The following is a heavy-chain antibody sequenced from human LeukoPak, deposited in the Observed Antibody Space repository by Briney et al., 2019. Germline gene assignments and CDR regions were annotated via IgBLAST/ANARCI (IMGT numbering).Heavy chain of an antibody. CDR3: AKGHYYGSGSLDY. Sequence: GGSLRLSCAASGFTFSSYGMSWVRQAPGKGLEWVSVIGGRDGSTYYADSVKGRFTISRDNPKNTLYVQMNSLRAEDTAVYYCAKGHYYGSGSLDYWGQGTLVTVSS. CDR2: IGGRDGST. D-gene: IGHD3-10*01. V-gene: IGHV3-23*01. J-gene: IGHJ4*02. CDR1: GFTFSSYG.